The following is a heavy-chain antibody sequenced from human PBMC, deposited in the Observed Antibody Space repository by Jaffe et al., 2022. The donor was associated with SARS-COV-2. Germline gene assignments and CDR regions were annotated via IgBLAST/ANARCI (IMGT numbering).Heavy chain of an antibody. D-gene: IGHD3-9*01. J-gene: IGHJ4*02. CDR1: GFTFSSYW. Sequence: EVQLVESGGGLVQPGGSLRLSCAASGFTFSSYWMSWVRQAPGKGLEWVANIKQDGSEKYYVDSVKGRFTISRDNAKNSLYLQMNSLRAEDTAVYYCARDQKNYDILTGYYISLNPPHAPRSNFDYWGQGTLVTVSS. CDR2: IKQDGSEK. CDR3: ARDQKNYDILTGYYISLNPPHAPRSNFDY. V-gene: IGHV3-7*01.